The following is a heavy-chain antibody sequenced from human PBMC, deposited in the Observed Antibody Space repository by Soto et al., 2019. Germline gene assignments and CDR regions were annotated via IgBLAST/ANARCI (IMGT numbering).Heavy chain of an antibody. CDR2: TYYRSKWYN. CDR3: ARDRGTIVGATRFDY. Sequence: SHTRSLTCAISGYSVSSNSAAWNSIRQSPSRGLEWLGRTYYRSKWYNDYAVSVKSRITINPDTSKNQFSLQLNSVTPEDTAVYYCARDRGTIVGATRFDYWGQGTLVTVSS. D-gene: IGHD1-26*01. CDR1: GYSVSSNSAA. V-gene: IGHV6-1*01. J-gene: IGHJ4*02.